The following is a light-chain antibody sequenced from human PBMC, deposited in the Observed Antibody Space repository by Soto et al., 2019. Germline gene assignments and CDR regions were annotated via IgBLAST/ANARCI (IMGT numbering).Light chain of an antibody. CDR2: GAS. CDR3: QQYGSSQWT. J-gene: IGKJ1*01. V-gene: IGKV3-20*01. CDR1: QSVSRSY. Sequence: EIVLTQSPGTLSLSPGERATLSCRASQSVSRSYLAWYQQKPGQAPRLLIYGASSRATGIPDRFSGSGSGTDFTLTISRLEPEDFAVYYCQQYGSSQWTFGQGTKVDI.